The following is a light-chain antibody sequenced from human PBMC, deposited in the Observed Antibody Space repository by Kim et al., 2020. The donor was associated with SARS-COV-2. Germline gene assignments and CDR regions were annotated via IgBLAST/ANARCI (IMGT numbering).Light chain of an antibody. CDR2: QDS. CDR3: QAWDGSTVV. J-gene: IGLJ2*01. Sequence: SVAPGGTASITCYGDKLGDKYACWYQQKPGQAPVLVIYQDSKRPSGIPERFSGSNSGNTATLTSGGTQAMDEADYYCQAWDGSTVVFGGGTQLTVL. V-gene: IGLV3-1*01. CDR1: KLGDKY.